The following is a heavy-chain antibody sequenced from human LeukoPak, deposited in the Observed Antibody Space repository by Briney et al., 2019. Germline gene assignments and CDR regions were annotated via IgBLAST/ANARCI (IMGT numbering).Heavy chain of an antibody. CDR3: AKAEGYCSGTWCFRWFDW. Sequence: GASVKVSCKASGYTFTHYAVHWVHQAPGQRLEWMGWTNVANDYTESSQKFQDRFIITSDPSATTVYMELSSLRSEDTAVYYCAKAEGYCSGTWCFRWFDWWGQGTLVTVSS. CDR2: TNVANDYT. D-gene: IGHD2-15*01. J-gene: IGHJ4*02. V-gene: IGHV1-3*01. CDR1: GYTFTHYA.